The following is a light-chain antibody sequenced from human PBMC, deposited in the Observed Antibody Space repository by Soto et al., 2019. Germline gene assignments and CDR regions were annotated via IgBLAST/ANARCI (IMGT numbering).Light chain of an antibody. Sequence: VMTPSPDSLAVSLGERATINCKSSQSVFYSPTNQNYLAWYQQKPGQPPKLLIYWASTRESGVPDRFSGSGSGTDFTLTISSLQAEDVAVYYCQQYYTTPMYTFGQGTKLEIK. CDR2: WAS. J-gene: IGKJ2*01. V-gene: IGKV4-1*01. CDR1: QSVFYSPTNQNY. CDR3: QQYYTTPMYT.